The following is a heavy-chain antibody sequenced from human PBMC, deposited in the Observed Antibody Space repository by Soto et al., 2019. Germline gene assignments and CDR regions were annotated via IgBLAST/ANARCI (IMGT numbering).Heavy chain of an antibody. V-gene: IGHV3-23*01. CDR3: AKDGGPEEQWLVRSGFDY. Sequence: EVQLLESGGGLVQPGGSLRLSCAASGFTFSSYAMSWVRQAPGKGLEWVSAISGSGGSTYYADSVKGRFTISRDNSKNTLYLQMNSRRAEDTAVYYCAKDGGPEEQWLVRSGFDYWGQGTLVTVSS. J-gene: IGHJ4*02. CDR2: ISGSGGST. D-gene: IGHD6-19*01. CDR1: GFTFSSYA.